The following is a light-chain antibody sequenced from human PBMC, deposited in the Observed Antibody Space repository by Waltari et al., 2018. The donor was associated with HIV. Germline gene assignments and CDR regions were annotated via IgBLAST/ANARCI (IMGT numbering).Light chain of an antibody. CDR3: QQRSNWSRT. V-gene: IGKV3-11*01. CDR1: QSVSSS. Sequence: EIVLTQSPATLSLSPGERATLSCRASQSVSSSLAWYQQKPGQAPRLLIYDASNRATGIPARFGGSGSETDFTLTISSLGPEDFAVYYCQQRSNWSRTFGQGTKVEIK. CDR2: DAS. J-gene: IGKJ1*01.